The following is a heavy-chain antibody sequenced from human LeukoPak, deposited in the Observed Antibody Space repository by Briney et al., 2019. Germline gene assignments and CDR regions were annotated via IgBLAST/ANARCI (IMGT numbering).Heavy chain of an antibody. CDR2: ISHTGRS. CDR1: RGSVSGYY. CDR3: ARGFDGLTGYYPPDY. J-gene: IGHJ4*02. Sequence: SETLSLTCAIYRGSVSGYYWSWIRQSPGKGLEWIGEISHTGRSKNNPSLKSRVTISEDMSKKQFSLKLNSVTAADTALYYCARGFDGLTGYYPPDYWSQGTLVTVSS. D-gene: IGHD3-9*01. V-gene: IGHV4-34*01.